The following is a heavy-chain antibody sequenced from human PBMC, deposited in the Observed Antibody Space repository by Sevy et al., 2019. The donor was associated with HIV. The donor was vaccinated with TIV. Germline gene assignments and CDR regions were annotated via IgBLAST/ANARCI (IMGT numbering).Heavy chain of an antibody. Sequence: GGSLRLSCTASGFTFSSYEMNWVRQAPGKGLDWVSSISGSSNYIYYADSLKGRFTISRDNAKNSVYLQMHSLRVDDTAVYFCARPYGSGSWEAFDVWGQGTVVTVSS. D-gene: IGHD3-10*01. V-gene: IGHV3-21*01. J-gene: IGHJ3*01. CDR2: ISGSSNYI. CDR1: GFTFSSYE. CDR3: ARPYGSGSWEAFDV.